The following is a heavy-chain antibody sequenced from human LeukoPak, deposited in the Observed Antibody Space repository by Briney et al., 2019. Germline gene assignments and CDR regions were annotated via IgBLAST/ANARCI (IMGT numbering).Heavy chain of an antibody. J-gene: IGHJ6*02. CDR2: IGYTGDST. D-gene: IGHD2-15*01. CDR3: ARVASPGVAYGMDV. CDR1: GFTFSSYA. V-gene: IGHV3-23*01. Sequence: PGGSLRLSCAASGFTFSSYAMNWVRQAPGKGLEWVSGIGYTGDSTFYADSVKGRFTVSRDSSKNSLYLQMNSLRAEDTAVYYCARVASPGVAYGMDVWGQGTTVTVSS.